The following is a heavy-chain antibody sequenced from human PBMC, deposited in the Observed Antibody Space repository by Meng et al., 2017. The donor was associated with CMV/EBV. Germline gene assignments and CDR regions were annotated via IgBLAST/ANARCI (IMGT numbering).Heavy chain of an antibody. J-gene: IGHJ6*02. CDR1: GYTFTSYG. CDR2: ISAYNGNT. Sequence: ASVKVSCKASGYTFTSYGISWVRQAPGQGLEWMGWISAYNGNTNYAQKLQGRVTMTTDTSTSTAYMELSSLRSEDTAVYYCARVPAAKSSLYYYYGMDVWGQGTTVTVSS. V-gene: IGHV1-18*01. D-gene: IGHD2-2*01. CDR3: ARVPAAKSSLYYYYGMDV.